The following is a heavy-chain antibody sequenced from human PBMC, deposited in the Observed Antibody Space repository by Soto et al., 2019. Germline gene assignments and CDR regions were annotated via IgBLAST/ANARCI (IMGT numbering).Heavy chain of an antibody. CDR1: GGTFSSYT. CDR3: ASENPGGSGRGNWFDP. D-gene: IGHD3-10*01. J-gene: IGHJ5*02. V-gene: IGHV1-69*02. Sequence: QVQLVQSGAEVKKPGSSVKVSCKASGGTFSSYTISWVRQAPGQGLEWMGRIIPILGIANYAQKFQGRVTITADKSTSTAYMELSSLRSEDTAVYYCASENPGGSGRGNWFDPWGQGTLVTVSS. CDR2: IIPILGIA.